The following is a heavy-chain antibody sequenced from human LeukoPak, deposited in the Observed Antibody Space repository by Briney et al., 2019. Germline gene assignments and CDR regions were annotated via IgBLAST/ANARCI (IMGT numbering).Heavy chain of an antibody. CDR2: ISGSGGST. D-gene: IGHD2-2*01. J-gene: IGHJ3*02. CDR1: GFTFSSYA. CDR3: ARAIIVADAFDI. Sequence: GGSLRLSCAASGFTFSSYAMSWVRQAPGKGLEWVSAISGSGGSTYYADSVKGRFTISRDNSKNTLYLQMNSLRAEDTAVYYCARAIIVADAFDIWGQGTMVTVSS. V-gene: IGHV3-23*01.